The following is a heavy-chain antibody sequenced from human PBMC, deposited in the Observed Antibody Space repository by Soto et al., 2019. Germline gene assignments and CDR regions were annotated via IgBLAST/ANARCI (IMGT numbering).Heavy chain of an antibody. CDR2: FDPEDGET. Sequence: QVQLVQSGAEVKKPGASVKVSCKVSGYTLTELSMHWVRQAPGKGLEWMGGFDPEDGETIYEQKFQGRVTMTEDTSTDTADMELSSLRSEDTAVYYCATVDSSGYDRYYGMDVWGQGTTVTVSS. V-gene: IGHV1-24*01. CDR3: ATVDSSGYDRYYGMDV. CDR1: GYTLTELS. D-gene: IGHD5-12*01. J-gene: IGHJ6*02.